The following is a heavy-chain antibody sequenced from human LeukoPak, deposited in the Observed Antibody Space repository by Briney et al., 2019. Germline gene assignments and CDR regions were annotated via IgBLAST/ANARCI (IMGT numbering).Heavy chain of an antibody. CDR3: ARDLGWCAEYGY. V-gene: IGHV1-2*02. CDR1: GYTFTGYY. Sequence: ASVKVSFKASGYTFTGYYMHWVRQAPGQGLEWMGLINPNSGGTNYAQKFQGRVTMTRDTSISTAYMELSRLRSDDTAVYYCARDLGWCAEYGYWGQGTLVTVSS. CDR2: INPNSGGT. D-gene: IGHD3-10*01. J-gene: IGHJ4*02.